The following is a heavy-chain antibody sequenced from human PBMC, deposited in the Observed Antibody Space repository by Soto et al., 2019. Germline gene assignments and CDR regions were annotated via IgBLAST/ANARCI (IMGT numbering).Heavy chain of an antibody. J-gene: IGHJ6*03. CDR1: GYTFTSYD. Sequence: ASVKVSCTASGYTFTSYDINWVRQATGQGLEWMGWMNPNSGNTGYAQKFQGRVTMTRNTSISTAYMELSSLRSEDTAVYYCAREMDCSSTSCYGYYYYYMDVWGKGTTVTVSS. CDR2: MNPNSGNT. D-gene: IGHD2-2*01. CDR3: AREMDCSSTSCYGYYYYYMDV. V-gene: IGHV1-8*01.